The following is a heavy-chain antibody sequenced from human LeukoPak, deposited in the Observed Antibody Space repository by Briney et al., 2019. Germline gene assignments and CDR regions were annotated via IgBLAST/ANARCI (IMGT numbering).Heavy chain of an antibody. CDR2: ISGSGGST. CDR3: AKGASYDFWSGYYYFDY. Sequence: GGSLRLSCAASGFTFSSYAMSWVRQAPGKGLEWVSAISGSGGSTYYADSVKGRFTISRDTSKNTLYLQMNSLRAEDTAVYYCAKGASYDFWSGYYYFDYWGQGTLVTVSS. J-gene: IGHJ4*02. D-gene: IGHD3-3*01. CDR1: GFTFSSYA. V-gene: IGHV3-23*01.